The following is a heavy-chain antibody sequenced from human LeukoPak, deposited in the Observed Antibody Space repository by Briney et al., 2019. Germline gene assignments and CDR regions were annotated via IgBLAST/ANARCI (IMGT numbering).Heavy chain of an antibody. V-gene: IGHV4-59*01. CDR1: GGSINDSY. CDR3: ARGVWHLGKPFVY. CDR2: IYSSGTT. D-gene: IGHD1-14*01. J-gene: IGHJ4*02. Sequence: SETLSLTCTVSGGSINDSYWNWIRQPPGKGLEWIGYIYSSGTTNYNPSLKSRVTMSVDTSENRFSLNLTSVTAADTAVYYCARGVWHLGKPFVYWGQGNLVTVSS.